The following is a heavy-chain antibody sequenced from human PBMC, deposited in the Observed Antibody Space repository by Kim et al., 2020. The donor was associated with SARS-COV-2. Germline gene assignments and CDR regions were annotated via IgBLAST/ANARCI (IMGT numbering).Heavy chain of an antibody. Sequence: SETLSLTCTVSGGSISSSSYYWGWIRQPPGKGLEWIGSIYYSGSTYYNPSLKSRVTISVDTSKNQFSLKLSSVTAADTAVYYCARGRGGYYDSSGYYYFDYWGQGTLVTVSS. J-gene: IGHJ4*02. CDR1: GGSISSSSYY. CDR2: IYYSGST. V-gene: IGHV4-39*01. D-gene: IGHD3-22*01. CDR3: ARGRGGYYDSSGYYYFDY.